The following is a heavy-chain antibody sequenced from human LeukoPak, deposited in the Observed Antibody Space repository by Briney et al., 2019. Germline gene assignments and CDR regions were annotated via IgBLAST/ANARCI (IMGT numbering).Heavy chain of an antibody. Sequence: ASVKVSCKASGYTFTSYDINWVRQATGQGLEWMGWTNPNSGNTGYAQKFQGKVTMTRDTSISTAYMELSRLRSDDTAVYYCARDPRIAARPRTTKYNWFDPWGQGTLVTVSS. CDR2: TNPNSGNT. CDR1: GYTFTSYD. CDR3: ARDPRIAARPRTTKYNWFDP. V-gene: IGHV1-8*01. J-gene: IGHJ5*02. D-gene: IGHD6-6*01.